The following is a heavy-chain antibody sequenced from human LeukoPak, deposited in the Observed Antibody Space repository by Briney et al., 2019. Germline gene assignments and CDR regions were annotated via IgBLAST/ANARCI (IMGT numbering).Heavy chain of an antibody. CDR2: IIPIFGTA. CDR3: ASPPVDSSGWTHFDY. Sequence: SVKVSCKASGGTFSSYAISWVRQAPGQGLERMGGIIPIFGTANYAQKFQGRVTITADESTSTAYMELSSLRSEDTAVYYCASPPVDSSGWTHFDYWGQGTLVTVSS. J-gene: IGHJ4*02. CDR1: GGTFSSYA. D-gene: IGHD6-19*01. V-gene: IGHV1-69*01.